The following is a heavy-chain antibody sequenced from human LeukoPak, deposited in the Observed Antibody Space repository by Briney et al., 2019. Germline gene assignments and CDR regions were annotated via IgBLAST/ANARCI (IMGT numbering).Heavy chain of an antibody. CDR3: AATTIFGVVITVPNYYYYMDV. Sequence: SETLSLTCTVSGGSISSGSYYWSWIRQPAGKGLEWIGRIYTSGSTNYNPSLKSRVTISVDTSKNQFSLKLSSVTAADTAVYYCAATTIFGVVITVPNYYYYMDVWGKGTTATVSS. CDR1: GGSISSGSYY. J-gene: IGHJ6*03. V-gene: IGHV4-61*02. D-gene: IGHD3-3*01. CDR2: IYTSGST.